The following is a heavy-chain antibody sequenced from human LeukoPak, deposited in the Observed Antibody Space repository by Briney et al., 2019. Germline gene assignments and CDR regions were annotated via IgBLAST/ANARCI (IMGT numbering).Heavy chain of an antibody. Sequence: PSETLSLTCSVSGGSIGRSSYYWGWTRQPPGKGLEWIGSIYYSGGTYYNPSLKSRVTISVDTSRNQFSLKLGSVTPADTAVYYCARHGSIATGAFTYWGQGTLVTVSS. CDR1: GGSIGRSSYY. CDR3: ARHGSIATGAFTY. CDR2: IYYSGGT. V-gene: IGHV4-39*01. J-gene: IGHJ4*02. D-gene: IGHD6-13*01.